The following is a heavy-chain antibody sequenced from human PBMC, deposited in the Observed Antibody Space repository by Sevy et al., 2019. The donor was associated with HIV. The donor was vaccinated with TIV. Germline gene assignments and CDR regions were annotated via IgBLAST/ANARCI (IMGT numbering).Heavy chain of an antibody. Sequence: GGSLRLSCAASGFTFSSYWMSWVRQAPGKGLEWVATINQDGSETFYVDSVKGRFTISRHNPRKSLYLQMNSLSAEDTVVYYGAGLFYGSADYWGQGTLVTVSS. V-gene: IGHV3-7*01. D-gene: IGHD3-10*01. CDR3: AGLFYGSADY. CDR2: INQDGSET. J-gene: IGHJ4*02. CDR1: GFTFSSYW.